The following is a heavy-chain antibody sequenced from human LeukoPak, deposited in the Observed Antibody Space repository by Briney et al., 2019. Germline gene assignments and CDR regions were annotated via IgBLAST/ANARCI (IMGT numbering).Heavy chain of an antibody. V-gene: IGHV4-30-2*01. D-gene: IGHD2-2*01. CDR2: IYHSGST. CDR1: GGSISSGGYS. CDR3: ARGYCSSTSCWFDP. J-gene: IGHJ5*02. Sequence: PSETLSLTCAVSGGSISSGGYSWSWIRQPPGKGLEWIGYIYHSGSTYYNPSLKSRVTISVDRSKNQFSLKLSSVTAADTAVYYCARGYCSSTSCWFDPWGQGTPVTVSS.